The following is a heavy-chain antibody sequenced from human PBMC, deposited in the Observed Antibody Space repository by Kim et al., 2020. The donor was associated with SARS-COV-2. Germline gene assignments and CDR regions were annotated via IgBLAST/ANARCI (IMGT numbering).Heavy chain of an antibody. CDR2: ISSSSSYI. J-gene: IGHJ6*02. V-gene: IGHV3-21*01. Sequence: GGSLRLSCAASGFTFSSYSMNWVRQAPGKGLEWVSSISSSSSYIYYADSVKGRFTISRDNAKNSLYLQMNSLRAEDTAVYYCARVSGGWASDGMDVWGQGTTVTVSS. D-gene: IGHD6-19*01. CDR1: GFTFSSYS. CDR3: ARVSGGWASDGMDV.